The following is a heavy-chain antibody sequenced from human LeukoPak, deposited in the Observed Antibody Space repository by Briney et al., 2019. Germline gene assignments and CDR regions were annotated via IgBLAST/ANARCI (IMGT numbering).Heavy chain of an antibody. CDR1: GYSFTSYW. J-gene: IGHJ4*02. CDR3: ARQASYYYDSSGYYPRSHPYYFDY. CDR2: IYPGDSDT. Sequence: GESLKISCKGSGYSFTSYWIGWVRQMPGKGLEWMGIIYPGDSDTRYSPSFQGQVTISADKSISTACLQWSSLKASDTAMYYCARQASYYYDSSGYYPRSHPYYFDYWGQGTLVTVSS. V-gene: IGHV5-51*01. D-gene: IGHD3-22*01.